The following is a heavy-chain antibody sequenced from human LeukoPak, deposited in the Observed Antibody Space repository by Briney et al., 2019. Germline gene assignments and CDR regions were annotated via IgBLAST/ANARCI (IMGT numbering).Heavy chain of an antibody. CDR2: INHSGST. CDR3: ARATTVTYYYYYGMDV. V-gene: IGHV4-34*01. J-gene: IGHJ6*02. CDR1: GGSISVTPYY. D-gene: IGHD4-17*01. Sequence: PSETLSLTCAISGGSISVTPYYWSWIRQPPGKGLEWIGEINHSGSTNYNPSLKSRVTISVDTSKNQFSLKLSSVTAADTAVYYCARATTVTYYYYYGMDVWGQGTTVTVSS.